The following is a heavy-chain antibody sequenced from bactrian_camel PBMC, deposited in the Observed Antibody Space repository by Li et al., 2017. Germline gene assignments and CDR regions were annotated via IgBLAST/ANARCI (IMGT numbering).Heavy chain of an antibody. D-gene: IGHD1*01. V-gene: IGHV3-1*01. Sequence: DVQLVESGGGLVQPGGSLRLSCAASGFAFVDTAMGWIRQAPGEGLEWVSSIDTGDGRTNSADSLKGRFTISRDNTKNVLYLQMNSLKSEDTALYYCVKGMGWSFRYWGRGTQVTVSS. CDR3: VKGMGWSFRY. J-gene: IGHJ4*01. CDR1: GFAFVDTA. CDR2: IDTGDGRT.